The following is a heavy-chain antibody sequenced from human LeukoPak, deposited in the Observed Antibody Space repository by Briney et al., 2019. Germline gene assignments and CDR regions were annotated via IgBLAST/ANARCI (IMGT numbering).Heavy chain of an antibody. D-gene: IGHD2-21*02. J-gene: IGHJ3*02. V-gene: IGHV3-11*04. Sequence: GGSLRLSCAASGFTFSDYYMSWIRQAPGKGLEWVSYVSVRGITINYADSVKGRFTISRDNAKNSLYLQMNSLRAEDTAVYYCARTARNAFDIWGQGTMVTVSS. CDR2: VSVRGITI. CDR1: GFTFSDYY. CDR3: ARTARNAFDI.